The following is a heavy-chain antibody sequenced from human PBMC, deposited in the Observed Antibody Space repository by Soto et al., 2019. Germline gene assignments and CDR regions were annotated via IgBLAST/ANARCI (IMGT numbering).Heavy chain of an antibody. Sequence: PSETLSPTCTLSGGSITSRAYYWSWIRKHPWSGAEWIGYFHDRGSTYYNQSLRRRVTVLVDTCNNQFSLKLSSVTAADTAVDYCAIGGAETCLDYWGQGTLVTVSS. J-gene: IGHJ4*02. CDR3: AIGGAETCLDY. V-gene: IGHV4-31*03. CDR2: FHDRGST. D-gene: IGHD1-26*01. CDR1: GGSITSRAYY.